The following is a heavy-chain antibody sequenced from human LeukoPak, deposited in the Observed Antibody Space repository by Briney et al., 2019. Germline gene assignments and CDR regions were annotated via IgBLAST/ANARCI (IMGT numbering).Heavy chain of an antibody. Sequence: GGSLRLSCAASGFTFSSYSMNWVRQALEKGLEWVSYISRSSSTIYYADSVKGRFTISRDNAKNSLYLQMNSLRDEDTAVYYCARDGDGGLGSDYWGQGTLVTV. CDR2: ISRSSSTI. D-gene: IGHD4-23*01. CDR3: ARDGDGGLGSDY. V-gene: IGHV3-48*02. CDR1: GFTFSSYS. J-gene: IGHJ4*02.